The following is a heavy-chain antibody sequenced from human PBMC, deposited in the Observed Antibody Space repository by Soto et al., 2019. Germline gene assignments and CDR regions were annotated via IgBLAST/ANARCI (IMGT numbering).Heavy chain of an antibody. CDR3: TTGLGATGCHFYYNGTDV. Sequence: EAQLVGSGGGLVKPGGSLRLSCAASGFTFRNPWMSWVRQAPGKGLEWVGRVKGKSDGEATDYAAPVKGRFIISRDDSKNMLYMQLNSLETEDTAVYYCTTGLGATGCHFYYNGTDVWGRGTPVTVSS. D-gene: IGHD1-26*01. CDR2: VKGKSDGEAT. J-gene: IGHJ6*02. V-gene: IGHV3-15*01. CDR1: GFTFRNPW.